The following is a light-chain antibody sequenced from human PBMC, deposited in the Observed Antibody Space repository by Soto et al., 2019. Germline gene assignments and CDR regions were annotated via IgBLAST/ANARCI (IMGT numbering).Light chain of an antibody. CDR2: AEY. Sequence: DIQMPQSPSSMSASVGARVTITCRASQSISSYLNWYQQKPGKAPKLLIYAEYSLQSGVKSRFSGSGSGTDFTLTISSMQPEEFATYYCQQSYSTSITGGQGTRLGIK. CDR1: QSISSY. V-gene: IGKV1-39*01. J-gene: IGKJ5*01. CDR3: QQSYSTSIT.